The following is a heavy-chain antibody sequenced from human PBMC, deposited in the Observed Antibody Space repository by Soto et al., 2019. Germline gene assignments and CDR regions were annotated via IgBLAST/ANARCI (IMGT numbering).Heavy chain of an antibody. Sequence: QVQLVQSGAEVKKPGSSVKVSCKASGGTFSSYAISWVRQAPGQGLEWMGGIIPIFGTANYAQKFQGRVTITPDESTRTAYMELSSLGSEDTAVYYCARGVYYGSGSYYHYYYYGMDVWGQGTTVTVSS. V-gene: IGHV1-69*01. D-gene: IGHD3-10*01. CDR2: IIPIFGTA. CDR1: GGTFSSYA. J-gene: IGHJ6*02. CDR3: ARGVYYGSGSYYHYYYYGMDV.